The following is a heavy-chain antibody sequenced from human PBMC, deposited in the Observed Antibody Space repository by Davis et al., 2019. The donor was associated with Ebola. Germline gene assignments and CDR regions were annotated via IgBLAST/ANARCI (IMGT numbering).Heavy chain of an antibody. CDR2: IISNFGTP. J-gene: IGHJ4*02. CDR3: ARERWLAHFDY. D-gene: IGHD6-19*01. Sequence: SVKVSCKASGYTFTSYYMHWVRQAPGQGLEWVGGIISNFGTPGYAEKFQGRVAITADESTATAYMELSSLKSEDTAVYYCARERWLAHFDYWGQGTLVTVSS. V-gene: IGHV1-69*13. CDR1: GYTFTSYY.